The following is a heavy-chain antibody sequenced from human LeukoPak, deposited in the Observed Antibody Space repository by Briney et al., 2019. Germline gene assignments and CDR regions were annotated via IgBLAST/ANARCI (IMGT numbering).Heavy chain of an antibody. Sequence: GRSLRLSCAASGFTFDNYAMNWVRQVPGKGLEWISLISWNSGTIGYADSVKGRFTISRDNSKNTLYLQMNSLRAEDTAVYYCAKVYSSSWFGAQHFDYWGQGTLVTVSS. V-gene: IGHV3-9*01. D-gene: IGHD6-13*01. J-gene: IGHJ4*02. CDR3: AKVYSSSWFGAQHFDY. CDR2: ISWNSGTI. CDR1: GFTFDNYA.